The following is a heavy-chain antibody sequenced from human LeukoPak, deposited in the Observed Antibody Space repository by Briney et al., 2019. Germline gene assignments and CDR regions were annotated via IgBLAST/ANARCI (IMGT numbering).Heavy chain of an antibody. Sequence: GEALKISCMASGYSFTTYWIGWVRQMPGKGLEWMGIIYPDDSDTRYSPSFQGQVTISADKSISTAYMQWSSLKASDTAMYYCARHEYGSSSAFDYWGQGTLVTVSS. V-gene: IGHV5-51*01. CDR2: IYPDDSDT. D-gene: IGHD6-6*01. CDR3: ARHEYGSSSAFDY. J-gene: IGHJ4*02. CDR1: GYSFTTYW.